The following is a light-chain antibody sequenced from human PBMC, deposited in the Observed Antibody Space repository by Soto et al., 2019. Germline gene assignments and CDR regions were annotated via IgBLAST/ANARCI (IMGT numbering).Light chain of an antibody. CDR1: SSDVGGYNY. J-gene: IGLJ2*01. V-gene: IGLV2-8*01. CDR2: EVS. CDR3: SSYAGSSNVV. Sequence: ALTQPPSASGSPGQSVTISCTGTSSDVGGYNYVSWYQQHPGKAPKLMIYEVSKRPSGVPDRFSGSKSGNTASLTVSGLQAEDEADYYCSSYAGSSNVVFGGGTKVTVL.